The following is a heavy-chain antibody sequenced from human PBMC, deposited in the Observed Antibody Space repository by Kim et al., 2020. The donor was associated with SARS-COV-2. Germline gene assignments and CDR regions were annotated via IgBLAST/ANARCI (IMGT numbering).Heavy chain of an antibody. J-gene: IGHJ4*02. V-gene: IGHV1-18*01. CDR1: GYTFINYG. CDR2: VSAYNGNI. D-gene: IGHD1-1*01. Sequence: ASVKVSCKASGYTFINYGITWVRQAPGQGLEWMGWVSAYNGNIKYAQRLQGRVTLTTDPSTSTAYMELRSLTSDDTAVYYCTRGWNDMFFWGQGTLVTVSS. CDR3: TRGWNDMFF.